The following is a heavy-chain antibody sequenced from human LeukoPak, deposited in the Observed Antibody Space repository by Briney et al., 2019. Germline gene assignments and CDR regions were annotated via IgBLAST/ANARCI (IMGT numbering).Heavy chain of an antibody. CDR3: ARSVVTLYWYFDL. V-gene: IGHV4-59*01. D-gene: IGHD4-23*01. CDR1: GGSISGYY. Sequence: PSETLSLTRTVSGGSISGYYYNWIRQPPGKGLEWIGHIYYSGSTNYNPSLKSRVTISLDTSKNQFSLKLSSVTTADTAVYYCARSVVTLYWYFDLWGRGTLVTVSS. J-gene: IGHJ2*01. CDR2: IYYSGST.